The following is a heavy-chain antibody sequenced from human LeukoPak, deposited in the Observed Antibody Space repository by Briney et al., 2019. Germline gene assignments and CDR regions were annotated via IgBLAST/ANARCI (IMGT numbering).Heavy chain of an antibody. J-gene: IGHJ5*02. Sequence: GGSLRLSCAASGFTFSSYAMHWVRQAPGKGLEWVAVISYDGSNKYYADSVKGRFTISRDNSKNTLYLQMNSLRAEDTAVYYCAREGQDIVVVVAATPFNNWFDPWGQGTLATVSS. D-gene: IGHD2-15*01. CDR3: AREGQDIVVVVAATPFNNWFDP. CDR2: ISYDGSNK. V-gene: IGHV3-30*04. CDR1: GFTFSSYA.